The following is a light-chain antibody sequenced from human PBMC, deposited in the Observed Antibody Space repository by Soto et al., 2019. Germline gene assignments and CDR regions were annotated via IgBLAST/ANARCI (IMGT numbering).Light chain of an antibody. CDR3: QQRSSWPLT. Sequence: VLTQSPATLSLSPGERATLSCRASLNVNSYLAWYQQKPGQAPRLLIYDASNRAAGIPARFSGSGSGTDFTLTISSLEPEDFAVYYCQQRSSWPLTFGGGTKVEIK. CDR2: DAS. V-gene: IGKV3-11*01. J-gene: IGKJ4*01. CDR1: LNVNSY.